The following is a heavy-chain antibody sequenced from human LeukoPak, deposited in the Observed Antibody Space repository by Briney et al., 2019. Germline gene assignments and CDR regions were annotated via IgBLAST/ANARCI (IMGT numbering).Heavy chain of an antibody. J-gene: IGHJ4*02. D-gene: IGHD3-9*01. CDR2: INPNSGGT. V-gene: IGHV1-2*02. Sequence: ASVKVSCKPSGYTFIDYYIHWVRQAPGQGLEWMGWINPNSGGTNYAQKFQDRVSMTRDTSISTAYMQLSRLRSGDTAVYFCARSPHILTGENFDYWGQGTLLTVSS. CDR3: ARSPHILTGENFDY. CDR1: GYTFIDYY.